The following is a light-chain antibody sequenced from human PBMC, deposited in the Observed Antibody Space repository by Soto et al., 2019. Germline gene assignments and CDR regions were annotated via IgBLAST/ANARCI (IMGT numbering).Light chain of an antibody. J-gene: IGLJ2*01. Sequence: QSALTQPASVSGSPGQSITISCTGTSSDVGGYNYVSWYQQHPGKAPKLMIFDVTYPPSGVSNRFSGSKSGNTASLTISGLQPEDEADYYCSSYTSSSTLEVFGGGTKLTVL. CDR3: SSYTSSSTLEV. CDR1: SSDVGGYNY. CDR2: DVT. V-gene: IGLV2-14*01.